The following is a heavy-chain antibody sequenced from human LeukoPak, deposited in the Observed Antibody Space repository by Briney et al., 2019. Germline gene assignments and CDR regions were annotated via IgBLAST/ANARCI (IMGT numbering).Heavy chain of an antibody. CDR3: AKDGSSYYYYGMDV. CDR2: ISWNSGSI. J-gene: IGHJ6*02. Sequence: GRSLRLSGAASGFTFDDYAMHWVRQAPGKGLEWVSGISWNSGSIGYADSVKGRFTISRDNAKNSLYLQMNSLRAEDTALYYCAKDGSSYYYYGMDVWGQGTTVTVSS. CDR1: GFTFDDYA. V-gene: IGHV3-9*01.